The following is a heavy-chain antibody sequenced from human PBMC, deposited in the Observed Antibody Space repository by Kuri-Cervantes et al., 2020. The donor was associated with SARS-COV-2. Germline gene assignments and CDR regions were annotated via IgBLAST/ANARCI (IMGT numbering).Heavy chain of an antibody. CDR1: GYTFTSYA. D-gene: IGHD3-3*01. J-gene: IGHJ2*01. CDR2: ISGSGGST. CDR3: ARDKRSLDFWSGYYSTRTRYWYFDL. Sequence: SCKASGYTFTSYAMSWVRQAPGKGLEWVSAISGSGGSTYYADSVKGRFTISRDNSKNTLYLQMNSLRVEDTAVYYCARDKRSLDFWSGYYSTRTRYWYFDLWGRGTLVTVSS. V-gene: IGHV3-23*01.